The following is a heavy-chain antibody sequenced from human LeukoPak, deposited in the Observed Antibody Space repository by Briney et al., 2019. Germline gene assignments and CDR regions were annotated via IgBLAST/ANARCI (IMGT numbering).Heavy chain of an antibody. CDR2: IYYSGST. CDR1: GDSVSGYY. Sequence: SETLSLTCIVSGDSVSGYYWNWIRQPPGKGLEWIGNIYYSGSTNYNPSLRSRVTISVDTSKNQCSLKLSSVTAADTAVYYCARHSYDILTGYHYHYYYYMDVWGKGTTVTVSS. D-gene: IGHD3-9*01. V-gene: IGHV4-59*08. J-gene: IGHJ6*03. CDR3: ARHSYDILTGYHYHYYYYMDV.